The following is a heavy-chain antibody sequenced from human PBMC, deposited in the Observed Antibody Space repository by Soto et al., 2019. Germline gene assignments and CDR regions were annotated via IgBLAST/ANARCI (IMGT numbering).Heavy chain of an antibody. CDR1: GCSISSYY. D-gene: IGHD2-2*01. Sequence: SETLSLTCTVSGCSISSYYWSWIRQPPGKGLEWIGYIYYSGSTNYNPSLKSRVTISVDTSKNQFSLKLSSVTAADTAVYYCARVKCSSTSCYQALNNWFDPWGQGTLVTVSS. CDR2: IYYSGST. CDR3: ARVKCSSTSCYQALNNWFDP. V-gene: IGHV4-59*01. J-gene: IGHJ5*02.